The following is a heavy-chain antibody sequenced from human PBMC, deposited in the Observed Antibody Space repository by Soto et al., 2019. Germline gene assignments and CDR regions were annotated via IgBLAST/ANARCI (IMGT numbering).Heavy chain of an antibody. J-gene: IGHJ3*02. CDR2: IYYSGST. CDR3: AREDLSLASAFDI. V-gene: IGHV4-31*03. Sequence: QVQLQESGPGLVKPSQTLSLTCTVSGGSISSGGYYWSWIRQHPGKGLEWIGYIYYSGSTYYNPSRQSRVTISVDTSKSQFSLKLSSVTAADTAVYYCAREDLSLASAFDIWGQGTMVTVSS. CDR1: GGSISSGGYY.